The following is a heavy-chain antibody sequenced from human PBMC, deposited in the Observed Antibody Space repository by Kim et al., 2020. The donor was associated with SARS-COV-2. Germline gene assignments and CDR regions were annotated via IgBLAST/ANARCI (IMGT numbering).Heavy chain of an antibody. CDR2: IIPIFGTS. Sequence: SVKVSCKASVCTFSSYAFIWVRQAPGQGREWMGGIIPIFGTSNYAQKFQGRVTITADESTSTASMEPSSLRSEDTAVYYFARVSGYDSSGYSFDYWGQGTLVTVSS. V-gene: IGHV1-69*13. CDR1: VCTFSSYA. J-gene: IGHJ4*02. D-gene: IGHD3-22*01. CDR3: ARVSGYDSSGYSFDY.